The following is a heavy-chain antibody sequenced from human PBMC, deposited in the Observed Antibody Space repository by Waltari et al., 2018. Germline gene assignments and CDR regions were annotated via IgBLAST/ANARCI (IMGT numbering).Heavy chain of an antibody. CDR3: AGYCSSTSCFPYYYYGMDV. CDR2: INDSGST. Sequence: QVQLQQWGAGLLKPSETLSLTCAVYGGSFSGYYWSWIRQPPGKGLEWIGEINDSGSTNDNPALMTRVTISVDTSKNQFSLKLSSVTAADTAVYYCAGYCSSTSCFPYYYYGMDVWGQGTTVTVSS. D-gene: IGHD2-2*01. V-gene: IGHV4-34*01. J-gene: IGHJ6*02. CDR1: GGSFSGYY.